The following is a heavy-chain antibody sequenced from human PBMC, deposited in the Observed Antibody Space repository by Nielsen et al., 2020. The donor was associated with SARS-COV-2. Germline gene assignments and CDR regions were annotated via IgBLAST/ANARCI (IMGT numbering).Heavy chain of an antibody. J-gene: IGHJ4*02. V-gene: IGHV3-74*01. CDR2: INSDGSST. D-gene: IGHD3-16*01. CDR3: VRGLQVPNGLAHR. Sequence: GESLKISCAASAFTFSTYCMHWVRQAPGKGLVWVSRINSDGSSTSYADSVKGRFTISRDNAKNTLYLQMNSLRAEDTAVYYCVRGLQVPNGLAHRWGQGTLVTVSS. CDR1: AFTFSTYC.